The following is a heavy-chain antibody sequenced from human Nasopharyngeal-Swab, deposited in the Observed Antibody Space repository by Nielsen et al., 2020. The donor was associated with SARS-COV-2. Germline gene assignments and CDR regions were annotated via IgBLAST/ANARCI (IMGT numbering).Heavy chain of an antibody. D-gene: IGHD2-2*01. Sequence: GQEWIGEINHSGSTNYNPSLKSRVTISVDTSKNQFSLKLSSVTAADTAVYYCARIEDCSSTSCYDYFDYWGQGTLVTVSS. J-gene: IGHJ4*02. V-gene: IGHV4-34*01. CDR2: INHSGST. CDR3: ARIEDCSSTSCYDYFDY.